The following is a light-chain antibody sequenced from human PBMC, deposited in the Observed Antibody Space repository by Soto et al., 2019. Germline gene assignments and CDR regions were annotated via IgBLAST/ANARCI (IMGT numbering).Light chain of an antibody. CDR2: DAS. CDR3: QQRSNWPLLP. V-gene: IGKV3-11*01. J-gene: IGKJ3*01. Sequence: EIVLTQSPATLSLSPGERATLSCRASQSVSSYLAWYQQKPGQAPRLLIYDASNRATGIPARFSGSGSGTDFTLTISSLEPEDFAVYYCQQRSNWPLLPFGPGTKVDIK. CDR1: QSVSSY.